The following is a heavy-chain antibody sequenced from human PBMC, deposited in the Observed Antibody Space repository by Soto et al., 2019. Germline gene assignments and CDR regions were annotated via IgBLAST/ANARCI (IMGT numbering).Heavy chain of an antibody. CDR2: INDRGSI. D-gene: IGHD3-9*01. CDR3: ARESHDILTGPPWVWYFDL. J-gene: IGHJ2*01. CDR1: GGSFSGYY. V-gene: IGHV4-34*01. Sequence: QVQLQQWGAGPLRPVETLSLTCGVSGGSFSGYYWAWIRQSPGKGLEWIGEINDRGSINYNPSLKSRVSISVDTSKKTYSLNLRSVTAADTAVYYCARESHDILTGPPWVWYFDLWGRGTLVTVSS.